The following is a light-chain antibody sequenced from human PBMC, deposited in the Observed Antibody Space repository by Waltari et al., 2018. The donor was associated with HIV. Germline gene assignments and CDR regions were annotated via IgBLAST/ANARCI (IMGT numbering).Light chain of an antibody. V-gene: IGKV1-5*01. CDR3: QQYHAYPVT. Sequence: DIQMTQSPATLSASVGDRVTISCRASQNINRCLAWYQQRPVKPPKFLIYQASNLESGVPSRFRGSGSGTLFTLTINSLQPDDFATCYCQQYHAYPVTFGGGTKVENK. J-gene: IGKJ4*01. CDR2: QAS. CDR1: QNINRC.